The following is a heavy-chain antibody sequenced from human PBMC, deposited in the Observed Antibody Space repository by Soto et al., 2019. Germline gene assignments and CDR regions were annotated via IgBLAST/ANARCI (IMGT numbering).Heavy chain of an antibody. CDR3: ARRHRGRIVGATPGYYYYGMDV. V-gene: IGHV1-18*01. CDR1: GYTFTSYG. Sequence: ASVKVSCKASGYTFTSYGISWVRQAPGQGLEWMGWISAYNGNTNYAQKLQGRVTMTTDTSTSTAYMELRSLRSDDTAVYYCARRHRGRIVGATPGYYYYGMDVWGQGTTVTVSS. D-gene: IGHD1-26*01. CDR2: ISAYNGNT. J-gene: IGHJ6*02.